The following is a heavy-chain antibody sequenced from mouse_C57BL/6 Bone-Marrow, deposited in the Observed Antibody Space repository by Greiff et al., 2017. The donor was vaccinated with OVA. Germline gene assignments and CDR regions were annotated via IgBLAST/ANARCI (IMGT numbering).Heavy chain of an antibody. CDR3: ARQDGVVASDY. J-gene: IGHJ2*01. CDR2: ISGGGGNT. Sequence: EVKVVESGGGLVKPGGSLKLSCAASGFTFSSYTMSWVRQTPEKRLAWVATISGGGGNTYYPDSVKGRFTISRDNAKNTLYLQMSSLRSEDTALYYCARQDGVVASDYWGQGTTLTVSS. V-gene: IGHV5-9*01. CDR1: GFTFSSYT. D-gene: IGHD1-1*01.